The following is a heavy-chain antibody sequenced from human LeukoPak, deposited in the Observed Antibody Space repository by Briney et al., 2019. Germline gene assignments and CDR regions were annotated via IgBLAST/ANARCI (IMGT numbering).Heavy chain of an antibody. CDR3: ARLKDSSGYYYDYYYYGMDV. CDR2: IYTSGST. J-gene: IGHJ6*02. D-gene: IGHD3-22*01. Sequence: SETLSLTCTVSGGSISSYYWSWIRQPAGKGLEWIGRIYTSGSTNYNPSLKSRVTMSVDTSKNQFSLKLSSVTAADTAVYYCARLKDSSGYYYDYYYYGMDVWGQGTTVTVSS. V-gene: IGHV4-4*07. CDR1: GGSISSYY.